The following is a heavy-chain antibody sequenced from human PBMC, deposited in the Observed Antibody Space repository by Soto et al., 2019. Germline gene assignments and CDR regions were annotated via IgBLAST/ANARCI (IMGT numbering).Heavy chain of an antibody. CDR2: INAGNGNT. CDR1: GYTFTSYA. Sequence: QVQLVQSGAEVKKPGASVKVSCKASGYTFTSYAMHWVRQAPGQRLEWMGWINAGNGNTKYSQKLQGRVTITRDTSASTAYMELSSLRSEATAVYYCAREGKPGFPSGDWFDPWGQGTLVTVSS. J-gene: IGHJ5*02. CDR3: AREGKPGFPSGDWFDP. D-gene: IGHD1-1*01. V-gene: IGHV1-3*01.